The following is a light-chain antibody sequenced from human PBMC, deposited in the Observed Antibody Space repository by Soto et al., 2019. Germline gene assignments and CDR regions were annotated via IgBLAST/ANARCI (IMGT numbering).Light chain of an antibody. CDR1: QSLLHTNGINY. CDR3: MQALQKPST. J-gene: IGKJ1*01. CDR2: LGS. V-gene: IGKV2-28*01. Sequence: VVVTQSPLSLPVTPGEPASMSCRASQSLLHTNGINYLHWYLQKPGQSPQLLIYLGSHRASGVPDRFSGSGSGTEYTLRISRVEAEDVGIYYCMQALQKPSTFGQGTQ.